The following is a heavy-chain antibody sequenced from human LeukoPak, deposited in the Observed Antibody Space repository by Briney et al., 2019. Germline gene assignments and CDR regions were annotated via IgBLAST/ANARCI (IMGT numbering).Heavy chain of an antibody. Sequence: QAGGSLRLSCAASGFTFDDYAMHWVRQAPGKGLVWVSRIDEYGTTINYADSVKGRFTISRNNAGDTLFLQMNSLRAEDTGVYYCATDLSGRQDYWGQGTLVTVSS. CDR1: GFTFDDYA. D-gene: IGHD5-12*01. J-gene: IGHJ4*02. CDR2: IDEYGTTI. CDR3: ATDLSGRQDY. V-gene: IGHV3-74*01.